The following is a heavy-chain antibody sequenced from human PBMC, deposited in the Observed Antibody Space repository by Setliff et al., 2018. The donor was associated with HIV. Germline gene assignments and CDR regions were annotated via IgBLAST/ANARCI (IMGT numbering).Heavy chain of an antibody. J-gene: IGHJ4*02. Sequence: PSETLSLTCTVSGDSISGNYYWAWIRQPPGKGLEWIATVFSGGSSKYNPSLWSRVTISVDTSKNQFYLKMDSVTAADTAFYCCARYGPASVIWFGYLDYWGPGMSVTVSS. CDR1: GDSISGNYY. D-gene: IGHD3-10*01. CDR2: VFSGGSS. CDR3: ARYGPASVIWFGYLDY. V-gene: IGHV4-39*01.